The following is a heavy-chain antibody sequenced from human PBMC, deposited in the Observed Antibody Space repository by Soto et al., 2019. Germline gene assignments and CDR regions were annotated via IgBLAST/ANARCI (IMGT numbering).Heavy chain of an antibody. V-gene: IGHV4-61*01. CDR1: GGSVSSDSCC. CDR2: IYYSGST. Sequence: LEILCLTCTVSGGSVSSDSCCCSFIRQPPGKGLEWMGYIYYSGSTKYNPSLKSRVTISVDTSKNQFSLKLRSVTAADTAVYYCVRDCSGGSCYSNYGLDVWGQGTTVTVSS. D-gene: IGHD2-15*01. J-gene: IGHJ6*02. CDR3: VRDCSGGSCYSNYGLDV.